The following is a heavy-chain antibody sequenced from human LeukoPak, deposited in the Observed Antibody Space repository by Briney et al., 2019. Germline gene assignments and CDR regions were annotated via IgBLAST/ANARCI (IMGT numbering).Heavy chain of an antibody. Sequence: PGGSLRLSCAASGFNFNTYTMNWVRQAPGKGLEWVSSISSDSSYIYYADAVHGRFTVSRDNAKYSLYLQMNSLRAEDTAVYYCVRGSYGAYDYWGRGSLVTVSS. D-gene: IGHD4-17*01. CDR2: ISSDSSYI. CDR1: GFNFNTYT. CDR3: VRGSYGAYDY. V-gene: IGHV3-21*01. J-gene: IGHJ4*02.